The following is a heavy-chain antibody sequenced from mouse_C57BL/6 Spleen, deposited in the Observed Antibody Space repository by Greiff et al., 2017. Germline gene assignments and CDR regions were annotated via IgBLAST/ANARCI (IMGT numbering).Heavy chain of an antibody. D-gene: IGHD2-1*01. CDR1: GYTFTSYW. Sequence: QVQLQQPGAELVKPGASVKMSCKASGYTFTSYWITWVKQRPGQGLEWIGDIYPGSGSTNYNEKFKSKATLPVDTSSSTAYMQLSSLTSEDSAVYDCAREGSGGNRPFDYWGQGTTRTVSS. J-gene: IGHJ2*01. V-gene: IGHV1-55*01. CDR2: IYPGSGST. CDR3: AREGSGGNRPFDY.